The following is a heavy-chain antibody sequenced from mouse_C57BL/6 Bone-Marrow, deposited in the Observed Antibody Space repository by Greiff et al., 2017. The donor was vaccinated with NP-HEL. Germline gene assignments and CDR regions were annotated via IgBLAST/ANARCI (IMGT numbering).Heavy chain of an antibody. D-gene: IGHD2-1*01. CDR1: GYSFTSYY. CDR3: VIYYGNPFDY. V-gene: IGHV1-66*01. Sequence: QVQLQQSGPELVKPGASVKISCKASGYSFTSYYLHWVKQRPGQGLEWIGWIYPGSGNTKYNEKFKGKAKLTADTSSSTAYMQLSSLTSEDSAVYYCVIYYGNPFDYWGQGTTLTVSS. J-gene: IGHJ2*01. CDR2: IYPGSGNT.